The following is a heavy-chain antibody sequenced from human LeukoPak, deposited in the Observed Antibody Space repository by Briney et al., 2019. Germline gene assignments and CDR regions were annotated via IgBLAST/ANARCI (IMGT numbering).Heavy chain of an antibody. V-gene: IGHV3-21*04. Sequence: PGGSLRLSCAASGFTFSSYSMNWVRQAPGKGLEWVSSISSSSSYIYYADSVKGRFTISRDNAKNSLYLQMNSLRAEDTAVYYCAKHFGSGTYYNYLDQWGQGTLVTVSS. J-gene: IGHJ4*02. CDR3: AKHFGSGTYYNYLDQ. D-gene: IGHD3-10*01. CDR1: GFTFSSYS. CDR2: ISSSSSYI.